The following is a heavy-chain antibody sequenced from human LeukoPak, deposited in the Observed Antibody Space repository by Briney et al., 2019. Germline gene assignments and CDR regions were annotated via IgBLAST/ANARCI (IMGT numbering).Heavy chain of an antibody. J-gene: IGHJ3*02. CDR1: GFAFGTFA. CDR3: ARGHGGIVVVVRDAFDI. D-gene: IGHD2-15*01. V-gene: IGHV3-30-3*01. CDR2: MSYDGSNK. Sequence: PRGSLRLSCAASGFAFGTFAMHWVRQAPRKRLEWVAVMSYDGSNKYYADSVKGRFTISSDNSKNTLYLQMNSLRSEDTAVYYCARGHGGIVVVVRDAFDIWGQGTMVIVSS.